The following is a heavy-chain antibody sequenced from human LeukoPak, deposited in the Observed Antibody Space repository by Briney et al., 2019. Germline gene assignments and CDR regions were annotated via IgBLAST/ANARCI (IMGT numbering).Heavy chain of an antibody. D-gene: IGHD5-18*01. CDR1: GGSIYGFY. CDR3: ARGYGRQTNSGMDV. CDR2: VYFSGST. J-gene: IGHJ6*04. Sequence: SETLSLTCTVSGGSIYGFYWSWIRQSPEKGLEWIGYVYFSGSTNHNPSLESRVTISIDTSKNQFSLKLSSVTTADTAVYYCARGYGRQTNSGMDVWGKGTTVTVSA. V-gene: IGHV4-59*01.